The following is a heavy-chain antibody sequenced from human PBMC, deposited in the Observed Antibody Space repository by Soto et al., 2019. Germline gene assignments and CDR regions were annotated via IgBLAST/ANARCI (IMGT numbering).Heavy chain of an antibody. CDR1: GGTFSSYA. D-gene: IGHD6-19*01. V-gene: IGHV1-69*13. CDR3: ARDRYSSGWHDAFDI. Sequence: ASVKVSCKASGGTFSSYAISWVRQAPEQGLEWMGGIIPIFGTANYAQKFQGRVTITADESTSTAYMELSSLRSEDTAVYYCARDRYSSGWHDAFDIWGQGTMVTVSS. J-gene: IGHJ3*02. CDR2: IIPIFGTA.